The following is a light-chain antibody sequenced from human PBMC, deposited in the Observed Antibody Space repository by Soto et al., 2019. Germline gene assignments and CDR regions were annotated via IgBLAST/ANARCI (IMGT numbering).Light chain of an antibody. CDR1: QSISSW. CDR2: KAS. J-gene: IGKJ4*02. V-gene: IGKV1-5*03. CDR3: QQYNSYFT. Sequence: DIQMTQSPSTLSASVGDRVTITCRASQSISSWLAGYQQKPGKAPKLLIYKASSLESGDPSRFSGSGSGKEFTLTISSLQPDDFATYFFQQYNSYFTFGGGTKVEIK.